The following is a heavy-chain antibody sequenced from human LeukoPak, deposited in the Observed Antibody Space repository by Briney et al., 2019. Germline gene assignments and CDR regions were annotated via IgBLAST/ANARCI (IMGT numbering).Heavy chain of an antibody. J-gene: IGHJ4*02. V-gene: IGHV3-48*04. CDR1: ALTFDTYG. CDR2: IGDSSSNT. Sequence: GGSLRLSCATSALTFDTYGLIWIRQAPGKGLEWLSYIGDSSSNTNYADSVQGRFIISRDNAKNSLYLQMNSLRAEDTAVYYCARVNPINSGFYAYWGQGTLVTVSS. CDR3: ARVNPINSGFYAY. D-gene: IGHD3-22*01.